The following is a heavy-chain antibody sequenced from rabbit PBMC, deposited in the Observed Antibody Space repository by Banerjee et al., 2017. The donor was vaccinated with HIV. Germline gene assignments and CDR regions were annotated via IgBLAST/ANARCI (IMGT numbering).Heavy chain of an antibody. CDR2: IATGDGST. D-gene: IGHD6-1*01. Sequence: QEQLVESGGGLVTLGGSLKLSCKASAIDFSSYWMSWVRQAPGKGLEWIGCIATGDGSTYYANWVNGRFSISRENTQNTVSLQMTSLTAADTATYFCVVRSNSYGIDLWGPGTLVTVS. CDR1: AIDFSSYW. CDR3: VVRSNSYGIDL. V-gene: IGHV1S47*01. J-gene: IGHJ4*01.